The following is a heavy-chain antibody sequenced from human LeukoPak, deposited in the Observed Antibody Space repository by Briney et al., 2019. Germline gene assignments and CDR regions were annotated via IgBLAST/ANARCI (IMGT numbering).Heavy chain of an antibody. J-gene: IGHJ5*02. Sequence: GGSLRLSCTASGFTFGDYAMSWVRQAPGKGLEWVGFIRSKAYGGTTEYAASVKGRFTISRDDSKSIAYLQMNSLRAEDTAVYYCARVETLYYSRKNWFDPWGQGTLVTVSS. CDR1: GFTFGDYA. D-gene: IGHD3-10*01. V-gene: IGHV3-49*04. CDR3: ARVETLYYSRKNWFDP. CDR2: IRSKAYGGTT.